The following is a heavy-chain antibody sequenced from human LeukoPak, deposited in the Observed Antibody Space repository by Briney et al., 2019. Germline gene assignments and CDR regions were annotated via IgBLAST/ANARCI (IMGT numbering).Heavy chain of an antibody. CDR3: AKDSQYYDFWSRYNYYYYYYMDV. D-gene: IGHD3-3*01. CDR2: IPPGGDTT. V-gene: IGHV3-23*01. J-gene: IGHJ6*03. CDR1: GFIFRTYA. Sequence: PGGSLRLSCAASGFIFRTYAMSWVRKPPGKGLEWVSGIPPGGDTTYYADSVKGRFTISRDNSENTLYLQMSTLRAEDTAVYYCAKDSQYYDFWSRYNYYYYYYMDVWGKGTTVTVSS.